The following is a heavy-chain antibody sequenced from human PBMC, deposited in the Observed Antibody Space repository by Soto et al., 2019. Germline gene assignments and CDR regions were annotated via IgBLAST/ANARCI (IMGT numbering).Heavy chain of an antibody. CDR3: TTGPPYSGSYFGYYYYYGMDV. D-gene: IGHD1-26*01. V-gene: IGHV3-15*07. CDR1: GFTFSNAW. J-gene: IGHJ6*02. Sequence: EVQLVESGGGLVKPGGSLRLSCAASGFTFSNAWMNWVRQAPGKGLEWVGRIKSKTDGGTTDYAAPVKGRFTISRDDSKITMYQQMNSLKTEDTAVYYCTTGPPYSGSYFGYYYYYGMDVWGQGTTVTVSS. CDR2: IKSKTDGGTT.